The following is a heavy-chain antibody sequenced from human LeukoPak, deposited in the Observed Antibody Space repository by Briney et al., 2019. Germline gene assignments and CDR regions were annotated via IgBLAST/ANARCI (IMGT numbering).Heavy chain of an antibody. CDR3: ARLHGFGESMTPAAY. CDR1: GYSFTSYW. J-gene: IGHJ4*02. Sequence: GESLKISCKGSGYSFTSYWIGWVRQMPGKGLEWMGIIYPGDSDTRYSPSFQGPVTISADKSISTAYLQWSSLRASDSAMYYCARLHGFGESMTPAAYWGQGTLVTVSS. D-gene: IGHD3-10*01. V-gene: IGHV5-51*01. CDR2: IYPGDSDT.